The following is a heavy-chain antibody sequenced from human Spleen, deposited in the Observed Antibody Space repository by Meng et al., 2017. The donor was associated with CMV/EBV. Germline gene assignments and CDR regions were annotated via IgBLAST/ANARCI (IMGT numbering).Heavy chain of an antibody. CDR1: GFTFSSYT. D-gene: IGHD2-2*01. CDR2: ISGSGGYT. CDR3: ARGGYCSSTSCPVYPNDAFDL. V-gene: IGHV3-23*01. Sequence: GESLKISCAASGFTFSSYTMSWVRQVSGKGLEWVSDISGSGGYTYYADSVKGRFTISRDNSKNTLYLQMNSLRAEDTAVYYCARGGYCSSTSCPVYPNDAFDLWGQGTRVTVSS. J-gene: IGHJ3*01.